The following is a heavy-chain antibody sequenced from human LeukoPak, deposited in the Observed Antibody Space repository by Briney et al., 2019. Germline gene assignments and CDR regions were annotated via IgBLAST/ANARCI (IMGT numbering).Heavy chain of an antibody. CDR3: AREGIAVAIFDY. J-gene: IGHJ4*02. CDR1: GFTFSSYA. CDR2: ISYDGSNK. Sequence: GGSLRLSCAASGFTFSSYAMHWVRQAPGKGPEWVAVISYDGSNKYYADSVKGRFTISRDNSKNTLYLQMNSLRAEDTAVYYCAREGIAVAIFDYWGQGTLVTVSS. D-gene: IGHD6-19*01. V-gene: IGHV3-30*04.